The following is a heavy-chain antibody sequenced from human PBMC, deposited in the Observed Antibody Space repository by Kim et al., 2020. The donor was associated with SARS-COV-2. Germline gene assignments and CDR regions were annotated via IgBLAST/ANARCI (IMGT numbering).Heavy chain of an antibody. D-gene: IGHD6-13*01. CDR1: GGSISSYY. CDR2: IYYSGST. J-gene: IGHJ5*02. Sequence: SETLSLTCTVSGGSISSYYWSWIRQPPGKGLEWIGYIYYSGSTNYNPSLKSRVTISVDTSKNQFSLKLSSVTAADTAVYYCAREMRIAAENWFDPWGQGTLVTVSS. V-gene: IGHV4-59*13. CDR3: AREMRIAAENWFDP.